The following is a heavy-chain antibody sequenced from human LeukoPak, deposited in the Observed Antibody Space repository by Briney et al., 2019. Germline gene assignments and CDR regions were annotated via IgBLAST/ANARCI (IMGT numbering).Heavy chain of an antibody. J-gene: IGHJ4*02. V-gene: IGHV3-48*03. D-gene: IGHD2-2*01. Sequence: PGGSLSLSCAASGFTFSSYEMNWVRQAPGKGLEWVSYISSSGSTIYYADSVKGRFTISRDNAKNTLYLEMDSLRAEDTAVYYCARDWYHAIDYWGQGTLVTVSS. CDR3: ARDWYHAIDY. CDR1: GFTFSSYE. CDR2: ISSSGSTI.